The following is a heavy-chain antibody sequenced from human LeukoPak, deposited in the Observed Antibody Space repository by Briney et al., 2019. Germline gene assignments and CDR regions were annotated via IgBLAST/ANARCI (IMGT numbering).Heavy chain of an antibody. D-gene: IGHD4-11*01. Sequence: GGSLRLSCAASGFSFSSYAMSWVRQAPGKGLEWLSGISGNGASTYYADSVKGRFSISRDNSKNTLFLQVNSPRAEDTAVYYCAKDSASTSITTQDFWGQGTLVTVSS. CDR3: AKDSASTSITTQDF. CDR1: GFSFSSYA. J-gene: IGHJ4*02. CDR2: ISGNGAST. V-gene: IGHV3-23*01.